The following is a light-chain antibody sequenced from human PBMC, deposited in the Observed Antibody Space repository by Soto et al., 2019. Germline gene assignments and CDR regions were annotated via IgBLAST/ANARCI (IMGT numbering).Light chain of an antibody. CDR1: QSVSSY. V-gene: IGKV3-11*01. J-gene: IGKJ1*01. Sequence: EIVLTQSPGTLSLSPGERATLSCRASQSVSSYLAWYQQKPGQAARRLIYDASTRATGISARFSGSGSGTHFTRTISSLAREDCAGNYCQQRSNWPVTFGQGTKVEVK. CDR2: DAS. CDR3: QQRSNWPVT.